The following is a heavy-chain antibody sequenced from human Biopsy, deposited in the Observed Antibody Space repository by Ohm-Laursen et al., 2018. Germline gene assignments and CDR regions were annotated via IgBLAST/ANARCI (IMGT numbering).Heavy chain of an antibody. V-gene: IGHV1-69*06. Sequence: GASVKVSCKAPGGTFSNYGVNWVRQAPGQGLEWLGGNIPILGTGNYAQKFQDRVTVAADTSTSTATMGLRSLRSDDTAVYYCATKLTGYFHHWGQGTLVIVSS. J-gene: IGHJ1*01. CDR2: NIPILGTG. D-gene: IGHD3-9*01. CDR1: GGTFSNYG. CDR3: ATKLTGYFHH.